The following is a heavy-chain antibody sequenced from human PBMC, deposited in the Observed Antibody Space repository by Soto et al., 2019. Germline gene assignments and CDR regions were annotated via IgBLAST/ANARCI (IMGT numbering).Heavy chain of an antibody. V-gene: IGHV4-30-4*01. D-gene: IGHD2-8*01. CDR2: IYYSGST. Sequence: QEQLQESGPGLVKPSQTLSLTCTVSGGSISSGDYYWSWMRQPSGKGLEWIGYIYYSGSTYYNSSLKSRVNITLDTSKNQFSLKLSSVTAADTAVYYCARDNGVGPWGQGTLVTVSS. J-gene: IGHJ5*02. CDR3: ARDNGVGP. CDR1: GGSISSGDYY.